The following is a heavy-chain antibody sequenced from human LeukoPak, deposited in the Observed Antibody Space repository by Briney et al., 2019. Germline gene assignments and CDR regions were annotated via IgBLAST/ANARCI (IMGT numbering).Heavy chain of an antibody. D-gene: IGHD2-15*01. CDR3: ARQGVVVAAYFDS. J-gene: IGHJ4*02. CDR1: GGSISSPSFY. Sequence: PSETLSFTCTISGGSISSPSFYWAWIRQTPEKGLEWIGSKYYSGNTYYNPSLKSRVTISVDTSKNHFSLSLTSVTAADTAVYYCARQGVVVAAYFDSWGQGTLVTVSS. V-gene: IGHV4-39*01. CDR2: KYYSGNT.